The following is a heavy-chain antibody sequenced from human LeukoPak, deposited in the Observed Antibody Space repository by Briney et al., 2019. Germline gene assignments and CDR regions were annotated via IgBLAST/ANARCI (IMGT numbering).Heavy chain of an antibody. CDR1: GFTFNSYA. CDR3: AKDWGYYDFWSGYF. D-gene: IGHD3-3*01. J-gene: IGHJ4*02. Sequence: GGSLRLSCAASGFTFNSYAMSWVRQAPGKGLEWVSAISGSGGSTYYADSVKGRFTISRDNSKNTLYLQMNSLRAEDTAVYYCAKDWGYYDFWSGYFWGEGALVTVSS. CDR2: ISGSGGST. V-gene: IGHV3-23*01.